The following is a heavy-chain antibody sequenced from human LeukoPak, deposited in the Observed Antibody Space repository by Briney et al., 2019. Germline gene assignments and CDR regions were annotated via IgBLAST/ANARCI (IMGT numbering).Heavy chain of an antibody. CDR3: ARARYSSN. V-gene: IGHV3-21*01. Sequence: GGSLRLSCAASGFTFDDYGMSWVRQAPGKGLEWVSSISSSSSYIYYEDSVKGRFTISRDNAKNSLYLQMNSLRAEDTAVYYCARARYSSNWGQGTLVTVSS. D-gene: IGHD6-13*01. CDR1: GFTFDDYG. CDR2: ISSSSSYI. J-gene: IGHJ4*02.